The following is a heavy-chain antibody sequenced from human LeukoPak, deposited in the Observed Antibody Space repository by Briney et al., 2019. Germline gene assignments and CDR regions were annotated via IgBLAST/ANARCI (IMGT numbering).Heavy chain of an antibody. CDR2: ISSSGSTI. Sequence: GGSLRLSCAASGFTSSSYEMNWVRQAPGKGLEWVSYISSSGSTIYYADSVKGRFTISRDNAKNSLYLQMNSLRAEDTAVYYCAREGSGEFADIWGQGTLVTVSS. CDR3: AREGSGEFADI. CDR1: GFTSSSYE. J-gene: IGHJ3*02. V-gene: IGHV3-48*03. D-gene: IGHD3-10*01.